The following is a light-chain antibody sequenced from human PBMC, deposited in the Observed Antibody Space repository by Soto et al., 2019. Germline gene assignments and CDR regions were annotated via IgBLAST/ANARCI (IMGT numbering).Light chain of an antibody. Sequence: DIQITQSPSSLSASVGDRVTITCRSSQNIIFYLNWYQQKPGKAPKLLIYAASNLQSGVPSRFSGSGSGTDFTLTISSLQPEDFATYYCQQVISYPFTFGGVTKVDIK. CDR3: QQVISYPFT. CDR2: AAS. CDR1: QNIIFY. V-gene: IGKV1-39*01. J-gene: IGKJ4*01.